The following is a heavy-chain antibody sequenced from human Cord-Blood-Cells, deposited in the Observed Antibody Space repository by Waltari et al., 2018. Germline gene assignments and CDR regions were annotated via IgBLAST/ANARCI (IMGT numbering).Heavy chain of an antibody. J-gene: IGHJ3*02. Sequence: QVQLVQSGAEVKKPGASVKVSCKASGYTFTRYYMHGLRQAPGQGLGWMGWINPNRGGTNYAQKFQGRVTMTRDTSISTAYMELSRLRSDDTAVYYCARPVEAFDIWGQGTMVTVSS. CDR2: INPNRGGT. CDR3: ARPVEAFDI. V-gene: IGHV1-2*02. CDR1: GYTFTRYY.